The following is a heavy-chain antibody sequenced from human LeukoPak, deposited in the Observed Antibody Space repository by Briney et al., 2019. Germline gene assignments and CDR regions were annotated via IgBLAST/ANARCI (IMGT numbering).Heavy chain of an antibody. CDR3: ARHDGYSGYLDY. D-gene: IGHD5-12*01. CDR1: GGSIYGGGYY. V-gene: IGHV4-30-2*01. CDR2: IYHSGTT. J-gene: IGHJ4*02. Sequence: SETLSLTCTVSGGSIYGGGYYWSWIRQPPGKGLEWIGYIYHSGTTYYNPSLKSRVTISIDRSKNQFSLKLSSVTAADTAVYYCARHDGYSGYLDYWGQGTLVTVSS.